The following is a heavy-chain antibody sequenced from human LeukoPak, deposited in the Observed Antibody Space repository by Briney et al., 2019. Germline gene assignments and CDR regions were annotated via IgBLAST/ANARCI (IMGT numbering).Heavy chain of an antibody. CDR2: IIPIFGTA. D-gene: IGHD5-18*01. CDR3: ARGEVDSYGSYYFDY. V-gene: IGHV1-69*05. CDR1: GGTFSSYA. J-gene: IGHJ4*02. Sequence: SVKVSCKASGGTFSSYAISWVRQAPGQGLEWMGGIIPIFGTANYAQKFQGRVTITTDESTSTAYMELSSLRSEDTAVYYCARGEVDSYGSYYFDYWGQGTLVTVSS.